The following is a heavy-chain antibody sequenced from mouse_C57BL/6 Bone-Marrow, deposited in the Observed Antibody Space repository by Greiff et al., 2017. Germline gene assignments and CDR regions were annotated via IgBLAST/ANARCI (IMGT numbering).Heavy chain of an antibody. D-gene: IGHD2-4*01. CDR3: ARDPPYDYDEGGYAMDY. Sequence: EESGPGLVKPSQSLSLTCSVTGYSITSGYYWNWIRQFPGNKLEWMGYISYDGSNNYNPSLKNRISITRDTSKNQFFLKLNSVTTEDTATYYCARDPPYDYDEGGYAMDYWGQGTSVTVSS. CDR1: GYSITSGYY. V-gene: IGHV3-6*01. J-gene: IGHJ4*01. CDR2: ISYDGSN.